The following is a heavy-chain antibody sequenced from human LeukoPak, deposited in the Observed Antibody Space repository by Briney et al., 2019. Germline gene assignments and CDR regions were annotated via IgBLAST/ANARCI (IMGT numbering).Heavy chain of an antibody. D-gene: IGHD1-26*01. J-gene: IGHJ4*02. CDR2: TYSADSA. V-gene: IGHV3-53*01. CDR1: RFTVSRNY. Sequence: GGSLRLSCAASRFTVSRNYMSWVRQAPGKGLEWVSVTYSADSAYYADSVRGRFTISRDNSKNTLYLQMNSLRADDTAVYYCAREVGGGATNYFDYWGQGTLVTVSS. CDR3: AREVGGGATNYFDY.